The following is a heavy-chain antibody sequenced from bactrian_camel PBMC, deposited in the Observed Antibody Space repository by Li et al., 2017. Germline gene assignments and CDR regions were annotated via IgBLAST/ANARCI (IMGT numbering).Heavy chain of an antibody. J-gene: IGHJ4*01. Sequence: HVQLVESGGGSVQAGGSLRLSCVVSGEKPSAYCTGWFRQVPGKEREGVALVDTNGYTTYSNSVKGRLTISKDNAKNTVYLQMDNLKPEDTAMYYCAAETPVDVAGRGVCAGLDAWKEREPHYVGQGTQVTVS. CDR1: GEKPSAYC. CDR2: VDTNGYT. D-gene: IGHD1*01. CDR3: AAETPVDVAGRGVCAGLDAWKEREPHY. V-gene: IGHV3S53*01.